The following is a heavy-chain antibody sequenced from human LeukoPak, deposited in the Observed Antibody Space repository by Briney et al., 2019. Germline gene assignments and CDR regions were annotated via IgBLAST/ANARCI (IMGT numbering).Heavy chain of an antibody. CDR3: ARAPLTASPIDY. D-gene: IGHD2-21*02. J-gene: IGHJ4*02. Sequence: GGSLRLSCAASGFTFSSYSMNWVRQAPGKGLEWVSSISSSSSYIYYADSVKGRFTISRDNAKNSLYLQMNSLRAEDTAVYYCARAPLTASPIDYWGQGTLVTVSS. CDR1: GFTFSSYS. CDR2: ISSSSSYI. V-gene: IGHV3-21*01.